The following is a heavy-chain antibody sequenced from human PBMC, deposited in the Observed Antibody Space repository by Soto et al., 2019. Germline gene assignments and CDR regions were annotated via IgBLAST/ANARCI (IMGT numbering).Heavy chain of an antibody. CDR1: GGSISSYY. CDR2: IYYSGSA. CDR3: ARDGGYCSGGSCYDY. V-gene: IGHV4-59*08. Sequence: SETLSLTCTVSGGSISSYYWSWIRQPPGKGLEWIGYIYYSGSANYNPSLKSRVTISVDTSKNQFSLKLSSVTAADTAVYYCARDGGYCSGGSCYDYWGQGTLVTVSS. D-gene: IGHD2-15*01. J-gene: IGHJ4*02.